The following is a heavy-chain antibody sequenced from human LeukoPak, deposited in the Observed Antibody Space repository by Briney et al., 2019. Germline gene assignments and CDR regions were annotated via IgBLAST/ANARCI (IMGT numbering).Heavy chain of an antibody. D-gene: IGHD2-15*01. CDR2: ISTSGSTI. CDR3: AKESGGSHHFDY. CDR1: GFTFSSYE. Sequence: GGSLRLSCAASGFTFSSYEMNWVRQAPEKGLEWVSYISTSGSTIYYADSVKGRFTISRDNAKNSLYLQMNSLRAEDTAVYYCAKESGGSHHFDYWGQGTLVTVSS. V-gene: IGHV3-48*03. J-gene: IGHJ4*02.